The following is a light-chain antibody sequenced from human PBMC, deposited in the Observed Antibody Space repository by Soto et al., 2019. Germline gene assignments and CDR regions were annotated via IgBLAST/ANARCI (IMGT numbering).Light chain of an antibody. Sequence: QSALTQPASVSGSPGQSITISCTGTGSDIGTYNYVSWYQHHPGKVPKLMIYDVSNRPSGVSNRFSGSKSGNTASLTISGLQAEDEADYYCSSYSSSSTLLLFGGGTKVTVL. J-gene: IGLJ2*01. CDR2: DVS. CDR1: GSDIGTYNY. V-gene: IGLV2-14*01. CDR3: SSYSSSSTLLL.